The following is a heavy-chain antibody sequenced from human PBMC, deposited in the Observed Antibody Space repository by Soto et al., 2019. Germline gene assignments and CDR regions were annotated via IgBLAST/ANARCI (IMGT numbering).Heavy chain of an antibody. Sequence: GGSLRLSCAASGFSFSSYSMHWVRQAPGKGLDWVALISKDGSYSYYADSVRGRFAISRDNSKSTVFLQLNSLIMEDAAVYYCAREDYSADSGWLDPWGQGTLVTVSS. CDR3: AREDYSADSGWLDP. CDR1: GFSFSSYS. V-gene: IGHV3-30*09. D-gene: IGHD4-4*01. CDR2: ISKDGSYS. J-gene: IGHJ5*02.